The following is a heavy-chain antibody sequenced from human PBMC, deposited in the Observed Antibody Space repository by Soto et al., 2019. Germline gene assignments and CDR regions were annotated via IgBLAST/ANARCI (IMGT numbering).Heavy chain of an antibody. J-gene: IGHJ6*02. CDR1: GGSISSGGYY. D-gene: IGHD5-12*01. Sequence: LSLTCTVSGGSISSGGYYWSWVRQHPGKGLEWIGYIYYSGSTYYNPSLKSRVTISVDTSKNQFSLKLSSVTAADTAVYYCASTVATPHYYYYGMDVWGQGTTVTVSS. V-gene: IGHV4-31*03. CDR2: IYYSGST. CDR3: ASTVATPHYYYYGMDV.